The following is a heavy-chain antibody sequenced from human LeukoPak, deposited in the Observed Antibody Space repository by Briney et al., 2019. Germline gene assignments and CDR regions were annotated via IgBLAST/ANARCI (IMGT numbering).Heavy chain of an antibody. CDR1: GFTFRSYV. D-gene: IGHD3-3*01. V-gene: IGHV3-30*18. J-gene: IGHJ6*02. CDR2: ISYDGSNK. CDR3: AKDVFFEWSGPPYGMDV. Sequence: SVTLAWPASGFTFRSYVMHWVRQAPGDAREGVGLISYDGSNKYYAGSVNGRFIISRDNSTEALSLNLNSLRADDTAMSYCAKDVFFEWSGPPYGMDVWGQGTTVTVSS.